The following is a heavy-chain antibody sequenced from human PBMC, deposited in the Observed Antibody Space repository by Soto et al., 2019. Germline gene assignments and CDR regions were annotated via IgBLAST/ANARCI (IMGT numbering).Heavy chain of an antibody. Sequence: SVKVSCKAAGGTFSSYAISWGRQAPGQGLEWMGGIIPIFGTANYAQKFQGRVTITADESTSTAYMELSSLRSEDTAVYYCASRPYSSSLGPELNWGQGTLVTVSS. CDR1: GGTFSSYA. D-gene: IGHD6-13*01. CDR3: ASRPYSSSLGPELN. J-gene: IGHJ4*02. V-gene: IGHV1-69*13. CDR2: IIPIFGTA.